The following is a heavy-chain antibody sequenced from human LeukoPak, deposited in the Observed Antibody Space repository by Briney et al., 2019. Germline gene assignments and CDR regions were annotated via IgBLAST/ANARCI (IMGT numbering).Heavy chain of an antibody. CDR2: INPNSGGT. Sequence: GESLKISCKGSGYTFTGYYMHWVRQAPGQGLEWMGWINPNSGGTNYAQKFQGRVTMTRDTSISTAYMELSRLRSDDTAVYYCAREISIAVAGTNWFDPWGQGTLVTVSS. CDR3: AREISIAVAGTNWFDP. V-gene: IGHV1-2*02. D-gene: IGHD6-19*01. CDR1: GYTFTGYY. J-gene: IGHJ5*02.